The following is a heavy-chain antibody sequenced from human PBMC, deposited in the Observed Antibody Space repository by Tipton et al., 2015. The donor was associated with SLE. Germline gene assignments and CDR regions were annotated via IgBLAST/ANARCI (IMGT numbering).Heavy chain of an antibody. V-gene: IGHV1-46*01. D-gene: IGHD3-10*01. CDR1: GYTFTAYY. Sequence: QSGHEVKKPGASVKVSCKSSGYTFTAYYMHWVRQAPGQGLEWMGIINPGGGGTNYAQKFQGRVTMAMDTSTTTVYMELNSLRSDDTAVYYCAREAPITCYFDSWGQGTLVTVSS. J-gene: IGHJ4*02. CDR3: AREAPITCYFDS. CDR2: INPGGGGT.